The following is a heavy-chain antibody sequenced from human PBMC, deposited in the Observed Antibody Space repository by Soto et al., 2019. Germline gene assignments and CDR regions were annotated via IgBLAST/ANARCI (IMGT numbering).Heavy chain of an antibody. CDR2: IYYSGST. J-gene: IGHJ5*02. CDR3: ARAYDFWSGSLEFDP. D-gene: IGHD3-3*01. V-gene: IGHV4-59*01. CDR1: GGSISSYY. Sequence: SETLSLTCTVSGGSISSYYWSWIRQPPGKGLEWIGYIYYSGSTNYNPSLKSRVTISVDTSKNQFSLKLSSVTAADTAVYYCARAYDFWSGSLEFDPWGQGTLVTSPQ.